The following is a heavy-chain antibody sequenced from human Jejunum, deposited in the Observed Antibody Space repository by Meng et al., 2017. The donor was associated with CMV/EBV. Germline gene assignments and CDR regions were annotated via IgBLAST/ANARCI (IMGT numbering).Heavy chain of an antibody. V-gene: IGHV1-69*08. Sequence: SGGTFDAYTLSWVRQAPGQGLEWMGRIIPILDKANYAQSFQGRVTITADRYTTTAYMELSSLTSEDTAVYYCARGLCTGDRCPLDSWGQGTLVTVSS. D-gene: IGHD2-8*02. CDR1: GGTFDAYT. CDR2: IIPILDKA. J-gene: IGHJ5*02. CDR3: ARGLCTGDRCPLDS.